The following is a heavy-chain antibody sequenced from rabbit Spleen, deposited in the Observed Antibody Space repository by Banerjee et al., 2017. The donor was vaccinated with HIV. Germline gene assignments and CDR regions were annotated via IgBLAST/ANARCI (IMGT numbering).Heavy chain of an antibody. D-gene: IGHD6-1*01. CDR1: GFSFSDDYF. V-gene: IGHV1S45*01. CDR2: IYAGSSGST. CDR3: ARDAGYDVYRYASDL. Sequence: QEQLEESGGDLVKPGASLTLTCTASGFSFSDDYFMCWVRQAPGKGLEWIACIYAGSSGSTYYASWAKGRFTISKTSSTTVTLQMTSLTAADTATYFCARDAGYDVYRYASDLWGPGTLVTVS. J-gene: IGHJ6*01.